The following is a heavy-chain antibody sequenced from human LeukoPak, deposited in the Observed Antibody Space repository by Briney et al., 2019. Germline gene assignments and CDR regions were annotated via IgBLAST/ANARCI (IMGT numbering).Heavy chain of an antibody. D-gene: IGHD3-16*01. CDR2: ISSSSSYI. J-gene: IGHJ4*02. CDR3: ARGPLGGGVFDY. V-gene: IGHV3-21*01. Sequence: GGSLRLSCAASGFTFSSYSMNWVRQAPGKGLEWVSSISSSSSYIYYADSVKGRFTISRDNAKNSLYLQMNSLRAEDTAVYYCARGPLGGGVFDYWGQGTLVTVSS. CDR1: GFTFSSYS.